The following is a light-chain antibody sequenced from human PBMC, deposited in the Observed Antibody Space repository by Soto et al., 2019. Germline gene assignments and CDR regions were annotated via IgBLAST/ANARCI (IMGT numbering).Light chain of an antibody. CDR3: QQYAYEPLT. V-gene: IGKV3-20*01. CDR2: GAS. CDR1: QSLGSIY. Sequence: EIVLTQSPGTLSLSPGERATLSCRASQSLGSIYLAWYQQKLGQAPRLLIYGASNRASGIPDRFSGSGSGTEFTLTISRLEPEDFAVYYCQQYAYEPLTFGGGTKVDI. J-gene: IGKJ4*01.